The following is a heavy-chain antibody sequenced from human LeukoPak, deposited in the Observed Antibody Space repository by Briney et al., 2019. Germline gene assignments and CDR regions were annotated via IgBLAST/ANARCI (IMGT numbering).Heavy chain of an antibody. V-gene: IGHV1-2*02. CDR2: INPNSGGT. Sequence: GASVKVSCKASGYTFTGYYMHWVRQAPGQGLEWMGWINPNSGGTNYAQKFQGRVTMTRDTSISTAYVELSRLRSDDTAVYYCARDREAHDFWSGYAPGDAFDIWGQGTMVTVSS. J-gene: IGHJ3*02. D-gene: IGHD3-3*01. CDR3: ARDREAHDFWSGYAPGDAFDI. CDR1: GYTFTGYY.